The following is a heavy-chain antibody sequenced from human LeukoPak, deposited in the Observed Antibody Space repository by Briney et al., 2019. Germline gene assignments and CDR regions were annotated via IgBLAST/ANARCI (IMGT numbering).Heavy chain of an antibody. CDR3: ATARICSSTSCYYNY. D-gene: IGHD2-2*01. V-gene: IGHV4-59*01. J-gene: IGHJ4*02. CDR1: GGSISSYY. Sequence: SETLSLTCTVSGGSISSYYWSWIRQPPGKGLERIGYIYYSGSTNYNPSLKSRVTISVDTSKNQFSLKLSSVTAADTAVYYCATARICSSTSCYYNYWGQGTLVTVSS. CDR2: IYYSGST.